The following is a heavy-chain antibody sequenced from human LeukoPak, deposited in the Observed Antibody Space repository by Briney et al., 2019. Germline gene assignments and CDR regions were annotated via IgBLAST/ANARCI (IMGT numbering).Heavy chain of an antibody. CDR2: IIPIFGTA. D-gene: IGHD3-10*01. CDR1: GGTFNSYA. Sequence: SVKVSCKASGGTFNSYAISWVRQAPGQGLEWMGGIIPIFGTANYAQKFQGRVTITADESTSTAYMELSSLRSEDTAVYYCARAHQYYYGSGSSSYFDYWGQGTLVTVSS. CDR3: ARAHQYYYGSGSSSYFDY. V-gene: IGHV1-69*01. J-gene: IGHJ4*02.